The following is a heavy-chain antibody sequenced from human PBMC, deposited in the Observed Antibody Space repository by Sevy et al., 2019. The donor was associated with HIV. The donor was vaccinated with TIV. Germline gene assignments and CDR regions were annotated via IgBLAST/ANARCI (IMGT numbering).Heavy chain of an antibody. Sequence: GGSLRLSCAAPGLFFSAYWMTWVRQVPGKGLEWVANINEDGSQINYVHSVRGRFTISRDNTKNSLYPQMNSLRVEDSATYYCVKAIYKDDSAWGQGTLVTVSS. CDR2: INEDGSQI. CDR1: GLFFSAYW. CDR3: VKAIYKDDSA. D-gene: IGHD1-1*01. J-gene: IGHJ4*02. V-gene: IGHV3-7*03.